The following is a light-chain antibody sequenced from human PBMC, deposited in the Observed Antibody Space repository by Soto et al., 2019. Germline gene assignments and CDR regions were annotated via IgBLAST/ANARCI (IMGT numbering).Light chain of an antibody. V-gene: IGKV3-11*01. CDR1: QSVSSN. CDR2: DTS. CDR3: QQRTNWRIT. Sequence: EIVMTQSPATLSVSPGERATLSCRASQSVSSNLAWYQQKPGQAPRLLIYDTSNRATDIPPRFSGSGSGTDFTLTISSLEPEDFAVYYCQQRTNWRITFGQGTRLEI. J-gene: IGKJ5*01.